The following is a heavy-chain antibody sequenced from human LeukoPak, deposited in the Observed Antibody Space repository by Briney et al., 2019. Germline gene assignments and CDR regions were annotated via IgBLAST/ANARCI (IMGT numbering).Heavy chain of an antibody. J-gene: IGHJ5*02. CDR2: FDTEDGET. Sequence: ASVKVSCKVSGYTLTELSMHWVRQAPGKGLEWMGGFDTEDGETIYAQKFQGRVTITEDTSTDTAYLELSSLRSEDTAVYYCATSVLFDPWGQGTLVTVSS. V-gene: IGHV1-24*01. D-gene: IGHD3-16*01. CDR1: GYTLTELS. CDR3: ATSVLFDP.